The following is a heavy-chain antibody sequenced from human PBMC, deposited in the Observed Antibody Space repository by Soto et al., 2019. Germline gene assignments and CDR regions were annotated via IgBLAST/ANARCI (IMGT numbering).Heavy chain of an antibody. V-gene: IGHV1-18*01. CDR2: ISAHNGNT. D-gene: IGHD1-1*01. CDR3: ARGRYGDY. J-gene: IGHJ4*02. CDR1: GYTFTSYG. Sequence: QVHLVQSGAEVKKPGASVKVCCKASGYTFTSYGITWVRQAPGQGLEWMGWISAHNGNTDYAQKLQGRVIVTRDTSTSTAYMELRSLRSDDTAVYYCARGRYGDYWGQGALVTVSS.